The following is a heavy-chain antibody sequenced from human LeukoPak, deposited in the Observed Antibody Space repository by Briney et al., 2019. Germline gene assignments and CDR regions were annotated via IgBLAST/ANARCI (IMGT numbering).Heavy chain of an antibody. D-gene: IGHD3-22*01. J-gene: IGHJ4*02. CDR2: INPSGGST. CDR1: GYTFTSYY. Sequence: ASVTVSCKASGYTFTSYYMHWVRQAPGQGLEWMGIINPSGGSTSYAQKFQGRVTMTRDMSTSTVYMELSSLRSEDTAVYYCARDALYYYDSSGYYYSGYFDYWGQGTLVTVSS. CDR3: ARDALYYYDSSGYYYSGYFDY. V-gene: IGHV1-46*01.